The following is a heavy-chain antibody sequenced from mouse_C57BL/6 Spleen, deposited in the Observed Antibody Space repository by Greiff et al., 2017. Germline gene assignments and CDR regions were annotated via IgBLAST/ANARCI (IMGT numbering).Heavy chain of an antibody. J-gene: IGHJ2*01. Sequence: QVQLQQSGAELVKPGASVKLSCKASGYTFTSYWMHWVKQRPGQGLEWIGMIHPNSGSTNYNEKFKSKATLTVDKSSSTAYMQLSSLTSEDSAVYACARGITTVVARFDYWGQGTTLTVSA. CDR2: IHPNSGST. CDR1: GYTFTSYW. CDR3: ARGITTVVARFDY. D-gene: IGHD1-1*01. V-gene: IGHV1-64*01.